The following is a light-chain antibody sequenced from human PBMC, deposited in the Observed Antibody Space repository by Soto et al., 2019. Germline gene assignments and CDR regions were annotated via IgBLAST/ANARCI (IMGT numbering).Light chain of an antibody. J-gene: IGKJ2*01. CDR1: QSISSY. CDR3: QQSYRTPT. CDR2: AAS. Sequence: DIQMTQSPSSLSASVGDRVTITCRASQSISSYLNWYQQKPGKAPKLLIYAASSLQSGIPSRFSGRGSGTDFTLTISSLQPEDFATYYCQQSYRTPTFGEGTKLEIK. V-gene: IGKV1-39*01.